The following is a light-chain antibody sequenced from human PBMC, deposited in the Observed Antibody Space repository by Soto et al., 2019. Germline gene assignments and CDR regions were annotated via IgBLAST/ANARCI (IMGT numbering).Light chain of an antibody. Sequence: QMAQSPSPLSASGGDRVTITCRASQSINNLLAWYQQKPGKAPKFLIYAVSTLESGVPSRFSGSGSGTEFTLTISSLQPDDFATYYCQHFNSYSEAFGHGTKVDIK. CDR3: QHFNSYSEA. V-gene: IGKV1-5*01. J-gene: IGKJ1*01. CDR1: QSINNL. CDR2: AVS.